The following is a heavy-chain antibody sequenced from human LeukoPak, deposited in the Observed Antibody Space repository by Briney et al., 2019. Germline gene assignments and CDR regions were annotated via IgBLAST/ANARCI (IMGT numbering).Heavy chain of an antibody. CDR2: IKSNSYGATT. Sequence: GGSLRLSCLGSGFTVGDYALSWVRQAPGKGLEWVGFIKSNSYGATTEYAAPVKGRFSISRDDSKSVAYPQMNSLKTEDSAVYYCARNLRGTHTMRRYHYYYAMDVWGQGTTVTVSS. CDR1: GFTVGDYA. J-gene: IGHJ6*02. CDR3: ARNLRGTHTMRRYHYYYAMDV. D-gene: IGHD3-3*01. V-gene: IGHV3-49*04.